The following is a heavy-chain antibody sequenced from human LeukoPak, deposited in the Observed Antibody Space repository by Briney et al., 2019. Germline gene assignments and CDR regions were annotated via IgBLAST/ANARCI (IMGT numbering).Heavy chain of an antibody. D-gene: IGHD3-3*01. CDR1: GYTSTSYG. CDR3: ARQKLPRFLEWLLPQYNWFDP. CDR2: ISAYNGNT. V-gene: IGHV1-18*01. J-gene: IGHJ5*02. Sequence: ASVKVSCKASGYTSTSYGISWVRQAPGQGLEWMGWISAYNGNTNYAQKLQGRVTMTTDTSTSTAYMELRSLRSDDTAVYYCARQKLPRFLEWLLPQYNWFDPWGQGTLVTVSS.